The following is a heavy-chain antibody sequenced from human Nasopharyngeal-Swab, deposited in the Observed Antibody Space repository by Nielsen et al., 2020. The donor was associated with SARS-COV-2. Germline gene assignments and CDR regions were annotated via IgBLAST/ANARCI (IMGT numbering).Heavy chain of an antibody. V-gene: IGHV3-23*03. CDR3: ARVETANYYYYGMDV. CDR1: GFTFSSYA. CDR2: IYSGGSST. J-gene: IGHJ6*02. Sequence: GESLKISCAASGFTFSSYAMSWVRQAPGKGLEWVSVIYSGGSSTYYADSVKGRFTISRDNSKNTLYLQMNSLRAEDTAVYYCARVETANYYYYGMDVWGQGTVVTVSS. D-gene: IGHD1-14*01.